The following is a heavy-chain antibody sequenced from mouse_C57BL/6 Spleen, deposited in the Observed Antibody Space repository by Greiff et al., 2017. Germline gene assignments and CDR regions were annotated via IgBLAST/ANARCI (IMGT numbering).Heavy chain of an antibody. CDR2: IWSGGST. CDR3: AGGGNDYDDYAMDY. J-gene: IGHJ4*01. D-gene: IGHD2-4*01. V-gene: IGHV2-2*01. Sequence: VQLKESGPGLVQPSQRLSITCTVSGFSLTSYGVHWVRQSPGKGLEWLGVIWSGGSTDYNAAFISRLSISKDNSKSQVFFKMNSLQADDTAIYYCAGGGNDYDDYAMDYWGQGTSVTVSS. CDR1: GFSLTSYG.